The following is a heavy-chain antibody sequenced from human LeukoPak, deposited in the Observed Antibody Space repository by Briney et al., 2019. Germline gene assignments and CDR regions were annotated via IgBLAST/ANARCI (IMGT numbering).Heavy chain of an antibody. D-gene: IGHD3-10*01. Sequence: GGSLRLSCAASGFTFSNYGMNWVRQAPGKGLEWVSSISSSSSYIYYADSVKGRFTISRDNAKNSLYLQMNSLRAEDTAVYYCARDPPGGSLDAFDIWGQGTMVTVSS. J-gene: IGHJ3*02. CDR2: ISSSSSYI. CDR3: ARDPPGGSLDAFDI. CDR1: GFTFSNYG. V-gene: IGHV3-21*01.